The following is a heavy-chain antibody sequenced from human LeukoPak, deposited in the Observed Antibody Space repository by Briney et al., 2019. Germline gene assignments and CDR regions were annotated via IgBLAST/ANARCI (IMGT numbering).Heavy chain of an antibody. CDR2: INPNGGST. D-gene: IGHD4/OR15-4a*01. CDR3: TRAFEYGWFDP. Sequence: SSVKVSCKASGYSFTGYYMHWVRQAPGQGIEWIGWINPNGGSTTHAQKFQARVTMTRDTYISTAYMELSRLRSDDTAVYYCTRAFEYGWFDPWGQGTPVIVSS. J-gene: IGHJ5*02. CDR1: GYSFTGYY. V-gene: IGHV1-2*02.